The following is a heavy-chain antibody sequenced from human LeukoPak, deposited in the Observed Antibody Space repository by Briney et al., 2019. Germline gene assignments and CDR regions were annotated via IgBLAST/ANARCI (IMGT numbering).Heavy chain of an antibody. D-gene: IGHD3-10*01. CDR1: GYSFASFG. V-gene: IGHV1-18*01. J-gene: IGHJ4*02. CDR2: ISAYNGDT. Sequence: ASVKVSCRASGYSFASFGINWVRQAPGQGLVWMGWISAYNGDTNYAQNLQGRVTMTTDTSTSTAYMDLRSLRSDDTAVYYCARGGYYGSGSFPDYWGQGTLVTVSS. CDR3: ARGGYYGSGSFPDY.